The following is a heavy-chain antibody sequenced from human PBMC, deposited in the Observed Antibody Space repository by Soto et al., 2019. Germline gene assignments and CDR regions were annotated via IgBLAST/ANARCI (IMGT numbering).Heavy chain of an antibody. Sequence: GGSLRLSCTASGFTFSSYAMTWVRQAPGRGLEGVSGIIASGGRTFYADSVKDRFTLSRDKSRSRLYLQMNSLRAEDTTVYYCAKDTSEADYVRGFDSWGQGTLVTVSS. CDR1: GFTFSSYA. J-gene: IGHJ5*01. D-gene: IGHD4-17*01. CDR3: AKDTSEADYVRGFDS. V-gene: IGHV3-23*01. CDR2: IIASGGRT.